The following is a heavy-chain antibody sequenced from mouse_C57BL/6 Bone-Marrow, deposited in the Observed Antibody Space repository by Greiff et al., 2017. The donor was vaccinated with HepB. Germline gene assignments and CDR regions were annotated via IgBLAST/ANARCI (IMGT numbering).Heavy chain of an antibody. CDR2: IHPNSGST. CDR3: ARPTVVAYYFDY. V-gene: IGHV1-64*01. J-gene: IGHJ2*01. CDR1: GYTFTSYW. Sequence: QVQLQQPGAELVKPGASVKLSCKASGYTFTSYWMHWVKQRPGQGLEWIGMIHPNSGSTNYNEKFKSKATLTVDKSSSTAYMQLSSLTSEDSAVYYCARPTVVAYYFDYWAQGTTLTVSS. D-gene: IGHD1-1*01.